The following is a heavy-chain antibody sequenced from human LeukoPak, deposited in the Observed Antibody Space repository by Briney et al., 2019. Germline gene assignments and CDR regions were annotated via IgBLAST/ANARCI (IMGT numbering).Heavy chain of an antibody. CDR1: GFTFDDYG. J-gene: IGHJ4*02. D-gene: IGHD5-18*01. CDR2: INWNGGST. V-gene: IGHV3-20*04. CDR3: AREGRGYSYGYHDY. Sequence: AGGSLRLSCAASGFTFDDYGMSWVRQAPGKGLEWVSGINWNGGSTGYADSVKGRFTISRGNSKNTLYLQMGSLRAEDMAVYYCAREGRGYSYGYHDYWGQGTLVTVSS.